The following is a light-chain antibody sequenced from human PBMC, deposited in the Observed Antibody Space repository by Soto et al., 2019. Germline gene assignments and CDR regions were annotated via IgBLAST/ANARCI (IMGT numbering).Light chain of an antibody. V-gene: IGKV3-20*01. J-gene: IGKJ5*01. CDR2: GAS. Sequence: EIVLTQSPGTLSLSPGERATLSCRASQSVASSFLAWYQQKPGQAPRLLIYGASSRATGIPDRFSGSGSGTDFTLTISRLDPEYFSVYYCQQYGSSPITFGQGTRLEIK. CDR3: QQYGSSPIT. CDR1: QSVASSF.